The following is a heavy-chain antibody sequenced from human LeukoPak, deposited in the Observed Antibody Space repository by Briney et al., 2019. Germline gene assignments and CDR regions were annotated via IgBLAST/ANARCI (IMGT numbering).Heavy chain of an antibody. D-gene: IGHD5-18*01. Sequence: SETLSLTCTVSGGSISSSTSYWGWIRQPPGKGLEWIGNIYYSGSTNYNPSLKSRVTISVDTSKNQFSLKLSSVTAADTAVYYCARLEYSYGYDYYYGMDVWGQGTTVTVSS. V-gene: IGHV4-39*07. CDR2: IYYSGST. J-gene: IGHJ6*02. CDR3: ARLEYSYGYDYYYGMDV. CDR1: GGSISSSTSY.